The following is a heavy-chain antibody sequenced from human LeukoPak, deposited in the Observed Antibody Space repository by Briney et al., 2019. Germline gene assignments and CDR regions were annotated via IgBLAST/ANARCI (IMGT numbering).Heavy chain of an antibody. CDR2: IKQDGSGG. CDR3: ARASYSSSSDY. V-gene: IGHV3-7*01. Sequence: PGGSLRLSCAAPGFTFSSFWMAWVRQAPGKGLEWVASIKQDGSGGYYVDSVKGRFTISRDNAKNSLYLQMNSLSAEDTAVYYCARASYSSSSDYWGQGTLVTVSS. D-gene: IGHD6-13*01. J-gene: IGHJ4*02. CDR1: GFTFSSFW.